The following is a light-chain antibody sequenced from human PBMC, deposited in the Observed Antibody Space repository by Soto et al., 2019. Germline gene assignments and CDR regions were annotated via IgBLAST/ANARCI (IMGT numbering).Light chain of an antibody. V-gene: IGKV3-15*01. J-gene: IGKJ2*01. CDR3: QQYNDWPHT. CDR2: GAS. Sequence: EIVMTQSPATLSVSPGEGATLSCRASQSVSTNLAWYQQKPGQAPSLLIYGASTRATGGPAGFSGSGSGTEFTLTISSLQSEDFAVYYCQQYNDWPHTFGKGTKLEIK. CDR1: QSVSTN.